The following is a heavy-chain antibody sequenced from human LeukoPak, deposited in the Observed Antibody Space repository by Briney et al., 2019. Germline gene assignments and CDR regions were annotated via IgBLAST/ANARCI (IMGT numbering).Heavy chain of an antibody. CDR3: ARATYYYDSSGYYLNDAFGI. V-gene: IGHV3-21*01. CDR1: GFTFSSYS. J-gene: IGHJ3*02. D-gene: IGHD3-22*01. CDR2: ISSSSSYI. Sequence: GGSLRLSCAASGFTFSSYSMNWVRQAPGKGLEWVSSISSSSSYIYYADSVKGRFTISRDNAKNSLYLQMNSLRAEDTAVYYCARATYYYDSSGYYLNDAFGIWGQGTMVTVSS.